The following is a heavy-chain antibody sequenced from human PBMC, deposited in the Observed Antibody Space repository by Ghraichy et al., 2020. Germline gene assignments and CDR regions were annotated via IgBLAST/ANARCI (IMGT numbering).Heavy chain of an antibody. Sequence: GESLRLSCAASGLTFSDSYMSWIRQAPGKGLEWVSHISSSGSYTKYADSVKGRFTISRDNAKKSLFLQMNSLRAEDTAVYYCARFYGLDVWGQGTTVTVSS. CDR3: ARFYGLDV. J-gene: IGHJ6*02. CDR2: ISSSGSYT. V-gene: IGHV3-11*06. CDR1: GLTFSDSY.